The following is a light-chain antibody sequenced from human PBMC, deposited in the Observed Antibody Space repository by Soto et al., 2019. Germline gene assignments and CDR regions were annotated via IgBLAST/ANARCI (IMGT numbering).Light chain of an antibody. CDR3: QQRSNWPPYT. CDR2: DAS. Sequence: EIVLTQSPDTLSLSPGERATLSCRASQSVSSHLHWYQQKPGQAPRLLIYDASNRATGIPARFSGTGSGTDFTLTISSLEPEDFAVYYCQQRSNWPPYTFGQGTRLEIK. J-gene: IGKJ2*01. CDR1: QSVSSH. V-gene: IGKV3-11*01.